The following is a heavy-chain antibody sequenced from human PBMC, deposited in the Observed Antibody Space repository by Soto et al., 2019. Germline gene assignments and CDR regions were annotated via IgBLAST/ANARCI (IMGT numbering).Heavy chain of an antibody. CDR1: GFTFSSHY. CDR3: VRGGSHSFDY. D-gene: IGHD1-26*01. J-gene: IGHJ4*02. V-gene: IGHV3-7*05. CDR2: IKEDGSEK. Sequence: GGSLRLSCAASGFTFSSHYMSWVRQAPGKGLEWVANIKEDGSEKYHVDSVKGRFTISRDNVKNLMYLQMDSLRAEDTAVYKCVRGGSHSFDYCGQGTLVTVSS.